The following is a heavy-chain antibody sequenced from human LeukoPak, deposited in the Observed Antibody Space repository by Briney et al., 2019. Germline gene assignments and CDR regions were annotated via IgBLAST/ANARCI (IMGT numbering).Heavy chain of an antibody. CDR2: ISYDGSNK. J-gene: IGHJ4*02. D-gene: IGHD6-19*01. Sequence: GGSLRLSCAASGFTFSSYAMSWVRQAPGKGLEWVAVISYDGSNKYYADSVKGRFTISRDNSKNTLYLQMNSLRAEDTAVYYCAKVSSGWGGYWGQGTLVTVSS. V-gene: IGHV3-30*18. CDR1: GFTFSSYA. CDR3: AKVSSGWGGY.